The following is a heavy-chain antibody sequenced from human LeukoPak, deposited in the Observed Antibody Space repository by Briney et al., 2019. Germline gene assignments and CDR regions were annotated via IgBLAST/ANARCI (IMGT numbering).Heavy chain of an antibody. V-gene: IGHV3-11*04. CDR3: ARAYDKLGYCSGGSCDY. J-gene: IGHJ4*02. D-gene: IGHD2-15*01. CDR1: GFTFSDHY. Sequence: PGGSLRLSCAASGFTFSDHYMSWLRQAPGKGLEGVSYISSSGSTIYYADSVKGRFTISRDNAKNSLYLQMNSLRAEDTAVYYCARAYDKLGYCSGGSCDYWGQGTLVTVSS. CDR2: ISSSGSTI.